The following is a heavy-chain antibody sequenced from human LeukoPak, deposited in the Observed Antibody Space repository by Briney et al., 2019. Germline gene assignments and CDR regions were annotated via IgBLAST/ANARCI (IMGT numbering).Heavy chain of an antibody. Sequence: PGGSLRLSCAASGFTFTSYYMHWVRQAPGKGLEWISYIRGTSTDIKIADSVKGRFTISRDNAQNTLYLQMNSLRAEDTAVYYCVRDNTNYNNYHGMDVWGQGTTVTVSS. J-gene: IGHJ6*02. V-gene: IGHV3-21*04. CDR2: IRGTSTDI. CDR3: VRDNTNYNNYHGMDV. D-gene: IGHD2-8*01. CDR1: GFTFTSYY.